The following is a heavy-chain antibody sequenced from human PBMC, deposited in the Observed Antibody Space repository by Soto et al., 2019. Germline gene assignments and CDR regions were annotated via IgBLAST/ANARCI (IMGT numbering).Heavy chain of an antibody. V-gene: IGHV1-18*01. J-gene: IGHJ6*02. Sequence: GASVKVSCKASGYTFTSYGISWVRQAPGQGLEWMGWISAYNGNTNYAQKLQGRVTMTTDTSTSTAYMELRSLRSDDTAVYYCARDPRVTTIGVQDYYYYYGMDVWGQGTTVTVSS. CDR3: ARDPRVTTIGVQDYYYYYGMDV. CDR1: GYTFTSYG. CDR2: ISAYNGNT. D-gene: IGHD4-4*01.